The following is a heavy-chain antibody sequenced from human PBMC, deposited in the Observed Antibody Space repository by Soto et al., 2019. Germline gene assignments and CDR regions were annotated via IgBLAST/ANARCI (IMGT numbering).Heavy chain of an antibody. D-gene: IGHD3-22*01. Sequence: VQLLESGGGLVQPGGSLRLSCAASGFTFSSYAMSWVRQAPGKGLEWVSAISGSGGSTYYADSVKGRFTISRDNSKNTLYLQMNSLRAEDTAVYYCAKEGPSSVTMIVVVARAFDIWGQGTMVTVSS. V-gene: IGHV3-23*01. CDR1: GFTFSSYA. CDR3: AKEGPSSVTMIVVVARAFDI. CDR2: ISGSGGST. J-gene: IGHJ3*02.